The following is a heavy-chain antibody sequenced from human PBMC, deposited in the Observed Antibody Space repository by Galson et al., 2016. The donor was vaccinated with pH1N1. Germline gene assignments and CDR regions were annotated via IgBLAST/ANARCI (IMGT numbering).Heavy chain of an antibody. CDR1: GFSLSTSGMC. CDR2: IDWDDDK. D-gene: IGHD4-17*01. J-gene: IGHJ4*02. V-gene: IGHV2-70*01. Sequence: PALVKPTQTLTLTCTFSGFSLSTSGMCVSWIRQPPGKALEWLALIDWDDDKYYSTSLKTRLTISKDTSKNQVVLTMTNMDPVDTATYYCARIQYGDYVGYFDYWGQRTLVTVSS. CDR3: ARIQYGDYVGYFDY.